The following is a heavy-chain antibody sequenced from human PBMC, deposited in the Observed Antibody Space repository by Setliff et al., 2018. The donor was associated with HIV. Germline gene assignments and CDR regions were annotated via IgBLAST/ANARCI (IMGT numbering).Heavy chain of an antibody. V-gene: IGHV4-61*08. D-gene: IGHD3-3*01. Sequence: PSETLSLTCVVSGGSFSGDGYYWSWIRQSPGKGLEWIGYIYYSGSTNYNPSLKSRVTISVDTSKNQFSLKLSSVTAADTAVYYCARSEGIAWFDPWGQGTLVTVSS. CDR1: GGSFSGDGYY. J-gene: IGHJ5*02. CDR3: ARSEGIAWFDP. CDR2: IYYSGST.